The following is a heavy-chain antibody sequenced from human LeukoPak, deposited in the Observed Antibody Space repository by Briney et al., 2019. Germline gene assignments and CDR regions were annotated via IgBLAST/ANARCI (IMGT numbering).Heavy chain of an antibody. V-gene: IGHV1-69*02. J-gene: IGHJ4*02. D-gene: IGHD5-12*01. CDR1: GATFSSYT. CDR3: ARFSGYDYWAFDY. CDR2: IIPILGIA. Sequence: SVKVSCKASGATFSSYTISWVRQAPGQGLEWMGRIIPILGIANYAQKFQGRVTITADKSTSTAYMELSSLRSEDTAVYYCARFSGYDYWAFDYWGQGTLVTVSS.